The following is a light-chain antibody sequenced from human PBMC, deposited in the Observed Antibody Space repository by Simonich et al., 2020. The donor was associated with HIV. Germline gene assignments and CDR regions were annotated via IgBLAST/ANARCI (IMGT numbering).Light chain of an antibody. CDR2: WAS. CDR3: QQYYSSPFT. Sequence: DIVMTQSPDSLAVSLGERAPIHCKSSQSVLDRSNNKNYLAWYQQKPGQSPKVLVYWASTRESGVPDRCRGSGSGTDFTLTISSLQAEDVAVYYCQQYYSSPFTFGPGTKVDIK. V-gene: IGKV4-1*01. CDR1: QSVLDRSNNKNY. J-gene: IGKJ3*01.